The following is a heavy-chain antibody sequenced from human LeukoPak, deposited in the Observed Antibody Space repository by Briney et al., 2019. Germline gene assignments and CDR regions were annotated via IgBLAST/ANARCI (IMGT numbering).Heavy chain of an antibody. D-gene: IGHD3-3*01. CDR3: ARGQRVLRFLEWFRSPGAFDI. CDR2: IGAYNGNT. J-gene: IGHJ3*02. CDR1: GHTFTSYG. Sequence: ASVKVSCKASGHTFTSYGISWVRQAPGQGLEWMGWIGAYNGNTNYAQKLQGRVTMTTDTSTSTAYMELRSLRSDDTAVYYCARGQRVLRFLEWFRSPGAFDIWGQGTMVTVSS. V-gene: IGHV1-18*01.